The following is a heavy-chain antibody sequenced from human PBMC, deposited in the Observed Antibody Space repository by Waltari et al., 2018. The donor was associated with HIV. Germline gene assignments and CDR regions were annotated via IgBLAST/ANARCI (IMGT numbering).Heavy chain of an antibody. CDR2: IYSGGST. Sequence: EVQLVESGGGLVQPGGSLRLSCAAAGFTVSSNYMSSVRQAPGKGLEWVSVIYSGGSTYYADSVKGRFTISRDNSKNTLYLQMNSLRAEDTAVYYCARDWAHSSSWSRYYYHGMDVWGQGTTVTVSS. J-gene: IGHJ6*02. CDR3: ARDWAHSSSWSRYYYHGMDV. V-gene: IGHV3-66*01. CDR1: GFTVSSNY. D-gene: IGHD6-13*01.